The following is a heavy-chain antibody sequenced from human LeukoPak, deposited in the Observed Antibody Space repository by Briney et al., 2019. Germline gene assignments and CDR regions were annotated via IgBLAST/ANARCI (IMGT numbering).Heavy chain of an antibody. Sequence: GASVKVSCKASGYTFTSYGISWVRQAPGQGLEWMGWISAYNGNTNYAQKLQGRVTMTTDTSTSTAYMELRSLRSDDTAVYYCARDHQWLVSRPENWFDPWGQGTLVTVSS. J-gene: IGHJ5*02. D-gene: IGHD6-19*01. CDR1: GYTFTSYG. V-gene: IGHV1-18*01. CDR3: ARDHQWLVSRPENWFDP. CDR2: ISAYNGNT.